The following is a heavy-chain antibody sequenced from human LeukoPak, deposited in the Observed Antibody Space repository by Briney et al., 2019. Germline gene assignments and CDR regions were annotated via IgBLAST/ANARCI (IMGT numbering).Heavy chain of an antibody. J-gene: IGHJ6*03. D-gene: IGHD5-24*01. CDR1: GGSISSYY. CDR2: IYYSGST. Sequence: TSETLSLTCTVSGGSISSYYWSWIRQPPGKGLEWIGYIYYSGSTNYNPSLKSRVTISVDTSKNQFSLKLSSVTAEDTAVYYCARVGDGYNSYYYYYMDVWGKGTTVTVSS. V-gene: IGHV4-59*01. CDR3: ARVGDGYNSYYYYYMDV.